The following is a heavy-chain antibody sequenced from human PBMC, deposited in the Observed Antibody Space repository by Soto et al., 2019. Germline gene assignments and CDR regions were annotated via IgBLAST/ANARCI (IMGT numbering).Heavy chain of an antibody. V-gene: IGHV3-48*01. J-gene: IGHJ4*02. CDR1: GFTFSTYS. CDR2: ISSTGNTI. CDR3: ARSGYFDY. D-gene: IGHD2-8*02. Sequence: EVQVVESGGGLVQPGGSLRLSCAASGFTFSTYSMNWVRQAPGKGLEWVSYISSTGNTIYYPDSVKGRFTISRDTAKKSLYLQMNSLRPEDTAVYYCARSGYFDYWGQGTLVTVSS.